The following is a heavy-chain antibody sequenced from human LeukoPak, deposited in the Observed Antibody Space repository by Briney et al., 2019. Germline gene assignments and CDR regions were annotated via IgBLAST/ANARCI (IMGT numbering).Heavy chain of an antibody. V-gene: IGHV3-53*01. Sequence: PGGSLRLSCEASGFTVSSNHMSWVRQAPGKGLEWVSVIYSGGSTYYADSVKGRFTISRDNAKNSLYLQMNSLRAEDTAVYYCASEDYWGQGTLVTVSS. J-gene: IGHJ4*02. CDR1: GFTVSSNH. CDR2: IYSGGST. CDR3: ASEDY.